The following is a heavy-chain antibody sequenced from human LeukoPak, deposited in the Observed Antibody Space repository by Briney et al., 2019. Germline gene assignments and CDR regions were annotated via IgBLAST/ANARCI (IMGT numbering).Heavy chain of an antibody. V-gene: IGHV3-30*02. Sequence: PGGSLRLSCAASGFTFNDYNMHLVRQAPGKGVEWVAFIQHDGSNYFYVDSVKGRFTVSRDKSKNTLYLQMNSLRTEDTAVYYCAKDRLVPGSVLDYWGQGTLVTVSS. J-gene: IGHJ4*02. CDR2: IQHDGSNY. CDR3: AKDRLVPGSVLDY. CDR1: GFTFNDYN. D-gene: IGHD6-19*01.